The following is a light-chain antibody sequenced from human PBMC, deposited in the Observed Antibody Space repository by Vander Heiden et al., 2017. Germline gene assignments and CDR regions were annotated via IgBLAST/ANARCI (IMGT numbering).Light chain of an antibody. CDR3: QQYVKSQLGFT. V-gene: IGKV1-33*01. CDR2: DAS. J-gene: IGKJ3*01. Sequence: DIQMTQSPSSLSASVGDRVTITCQASQDISNYLNWYQQKPGKAPKLLIYDASNLETGVPSRFSGSGSGTDFTFSISSLQPEDIATYYCQQYVKSQLGFTFGPGTKVDIK. CDR1: QDISNY.